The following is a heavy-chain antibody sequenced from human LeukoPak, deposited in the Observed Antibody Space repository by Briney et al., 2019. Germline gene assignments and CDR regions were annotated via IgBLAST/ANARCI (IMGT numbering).Heavy chain of an antibody. Sequence: GASVKVSCKASGYTFTNYDINWVRQATGQGLEWLGWMNPNGGNTGYAQKFQDRVTITRNTSISTVYMELSSLRSEDTAVYYCARGRVEVTLIAVLNGDAFDIWGQGTMVTVSS. CDR1: GYTFTNYD. V-gene: IGHV1-8*03. D-gene: IGHD3-22*01. CDR3: ARGRVEVTLIAVLNGDAFDI. J-gene: IGHJ3*02. CDR2: MNPNGGNT.